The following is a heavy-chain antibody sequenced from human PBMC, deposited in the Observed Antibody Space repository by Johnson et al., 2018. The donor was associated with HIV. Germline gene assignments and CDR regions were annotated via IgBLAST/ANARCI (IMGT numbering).Heavy chain of an antibody. D-gene: IGHD3-3*01. CDR3: AKTYYDFWSGYFGAFDI. CDR2: ISWNSGSM. CDR1: GFTFDDYA. J-gene: IGHJ3*02. Sequence: VQLVESGGGLVQPGRSLRLSCAASGFTFDDYAMHWVRQAPGKGLEWVSGISWNSGSMGYADSVKGRFTISRDNAKNSLYLQMNSLRAEDTALYYCAKTYYDFWSGYFGAFDIWGQGTMVTVSS. V-gene: IGHV3-9*01.